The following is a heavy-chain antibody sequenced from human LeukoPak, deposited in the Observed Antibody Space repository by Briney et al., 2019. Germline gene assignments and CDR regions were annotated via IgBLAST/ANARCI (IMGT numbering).Heavy chain of an antibody. CDR2: ISSSGSTI. J-gene: IGHJ6*03. CDR3: ARDGVVVVPAPSSFMDV. V-gene: IGHV3-48*03. Sequence: GGSLRLACAASGFTFSSYEMSWVRQAPGKGLEWVSYISSSGSTIYYADSVKGRFTISRDNAKNSLYLQMNSLRAEDTAVYYCARDGVVVVPAPSSFMDVWGKGTTVTVSS. D-gene: IGHD2-2*01. CDR1: GFTFSSYE.